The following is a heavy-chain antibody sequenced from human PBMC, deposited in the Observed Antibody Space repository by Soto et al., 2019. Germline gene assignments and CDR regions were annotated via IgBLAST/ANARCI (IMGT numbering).Heavy chain of an antibody. Sequence: ASVKVSCKASGGTFSSYAISWVRQAPGQGLEWMGGIIPIFGSTNYAQKFQGRVTVTRDTSTSTAYMELRSLRSDDTAVYYCARVRAMVRGVIAWFDPWGQGTLVTVSS. J-gene: IGHJ5*02. D-gene: IGHD3-10*01. CDR1: GGTFSSYA. V-gene: IGHV1-69*05. CDR2: IIPIFGST. CDR3: ARVRAMVRGVIAWFDP.